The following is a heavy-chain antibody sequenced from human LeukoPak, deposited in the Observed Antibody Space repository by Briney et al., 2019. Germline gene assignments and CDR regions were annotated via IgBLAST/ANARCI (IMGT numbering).Heavy chain of an antibody. CDR1: GYSFTSYW. D-gene: IGHD6-6*01. CDR2: IYPGDSDT. Sequence: HGESLKISCKGSGYSFTSYWIGWVRQMPGKGLEWMGIIYPGDSDTRYSPSFQGQVTISADKSISTAYLQWSSLKASDTAMYYCASQGNSSSSRYYYYYMDVWGKGTTVTVSS. V-gene: IGHV5-51*01. CDR3: ASQGNSSSSRYYYYYMDV. J-gene: IGHJ6*03.